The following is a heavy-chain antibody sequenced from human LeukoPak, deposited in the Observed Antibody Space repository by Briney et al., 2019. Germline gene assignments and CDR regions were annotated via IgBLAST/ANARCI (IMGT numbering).Heavy chain of an antibody. J-gene: IGHJ3*02. Sequence: ASVKVSCKASGYTFTSYGISWVRQAPGQGLEWMGWISAYNGNTNYAQKLQGRVTMTTDTSTSTAYMELRSLRSDDTAVYYCARGSGSGSYYLGIDAFDIWGQGTMVTVSS. CDR2: ISAYNGNT. D-gene: IGHD3-10*01. CDR3: ARGSGSGSYYLGIDAFDI. CDR1: GYTFTSYG. V-gene: IGHV1-18*01.